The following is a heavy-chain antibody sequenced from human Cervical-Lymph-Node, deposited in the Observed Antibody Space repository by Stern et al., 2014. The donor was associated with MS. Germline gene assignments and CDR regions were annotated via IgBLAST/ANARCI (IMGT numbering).Heavy chain of an antibody. Sequence: QMQLVQSGAEVKRPGASVKVSCKTSGYTYSDYGISWVRQAPGQGLEWMGWISAHNGDTYYAPKLQDRVTMTTDTSTTTAYLEVRSLRSDDTAVYYCARECNSEFDEPLDYWGQGTLVIVSS. D-gene: IGHD3-10*01. CDR1: GYTYSDYG. CDR2: ISAHNGDT. CDR3: ARECNSEFDEPLDY. V-gene: IGHV1-18*04. J-gene: IGHJ4*02.